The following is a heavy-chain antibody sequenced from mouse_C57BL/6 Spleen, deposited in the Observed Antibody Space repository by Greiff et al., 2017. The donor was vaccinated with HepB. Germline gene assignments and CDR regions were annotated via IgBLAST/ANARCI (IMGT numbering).Heavy chain of an antibody. CDR3: AMGYGSSYGSLYWYFDV. D-gene: IGHD1-1*01. V-gene: IGHV1-74*01. J-gene: IGHJ1*03. CDR2: IHPSDSDT. Sequence: QVQLKQPGAELVKPGASVKVSCKASGYTFTSYWMHWVKQRPGQGLEWIGRIHPSDSDTNYNQKFKGKATLTVDKSSSTAYMQLSSLTSEDSAVYYCAMGYGSSYGSLYWYFDVWGTGTTVTVSS. CDR1: GYTFTSYW.